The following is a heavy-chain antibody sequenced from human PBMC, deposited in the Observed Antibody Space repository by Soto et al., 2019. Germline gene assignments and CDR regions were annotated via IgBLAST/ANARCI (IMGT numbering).Heavy chain of an antibody. J-gene: IGHJ3*02. CDR2: IYYSGST. Sequence: QVQLQETGPGLVKTSQTLSLTCTVSGGSISSGDYYWSWIRQPPGKGLEWIGYIYYSGSTYYNPSLKSRVTISVDTTKNQFSLKLSSVTAADTAVYYCARWGQYYYEGTDAFDIWGQGTMVTVSS. D-gene: IGHD3-22*01. CDR1: GGSISSGDYY. V-gene: IGHV4-30-4*01. CDR3: ARWGQYYYEGTDAFDI.